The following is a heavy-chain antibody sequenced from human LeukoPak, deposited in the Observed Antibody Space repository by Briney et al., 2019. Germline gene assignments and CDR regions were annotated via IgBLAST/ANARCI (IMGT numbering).Heavy chain of an antibody. CDR3: AREDGAREAFDI. D-gene: IGHD1-26*01. Sequence: SETLSLTCTVPGGSISSYYWSSIRQPPGKGLEWIGYIYYSGSTDYNPSLKSRVTISVDTSKNQFSLKLSSVTAADTAVYYCAREDGAREAFDIWGQGTMVTVSS. V-gene: IGHV4-59*01. CDR2: IYYSGST. J-gene: IGHJ3*02. CDR1: GGSISSYY.